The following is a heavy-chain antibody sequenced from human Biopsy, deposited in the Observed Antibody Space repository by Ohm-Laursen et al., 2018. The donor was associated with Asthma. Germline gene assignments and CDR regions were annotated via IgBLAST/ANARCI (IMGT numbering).Heavy chain of an antibody. CDR3: ARGYSTSWYFGY. D-gene: IGHD6-13*01. J-gene: IGHJ4*02. CDR1: GFTFRDYY. V-gene: IGHV3-11*01. Sequence: SLRLSCPASGFTFRDYYMTWIRQAPGKGLEWVAYISSRGSNIFYADSVEGRFTISRDNAKKSLFLEMNSLTVEDTAVYFCARGYSTSWYFGYWGQGTLVTVSS. CDR2: ISSRGSNI.